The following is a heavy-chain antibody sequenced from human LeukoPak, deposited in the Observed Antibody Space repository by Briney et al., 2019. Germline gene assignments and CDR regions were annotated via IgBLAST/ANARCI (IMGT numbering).Heavy chain of an antibody. CDR3: AKDLHEDVVATIGAGD. D-gene: IGHD5-12*01. J-gene: IGHJ4*02. V-gene: IGHV3-48*03. Sequence: GGSLRLSCAASGFTFSSYEMNWVRQAPGKGLEWVSYISSSGSTIYYADSVKGRFTISRDNAKNSLYLQMNSLRAEDTALYYCAKDLHEDVVATIGAGDWGQGTLVTVSS. CDR2: ISSSGSTI. CDR1: GFTFSSYE.